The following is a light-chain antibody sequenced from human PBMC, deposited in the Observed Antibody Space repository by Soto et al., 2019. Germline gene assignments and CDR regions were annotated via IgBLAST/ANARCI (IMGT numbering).Light chain of an antibody. CDR2: ATS. Sequence: DTQMTQSPSSLSASVVDRISITFRASHTVSTYLNWYQQKPGKAPTLLISATSTLQSGVPSRFSGSGSGTEFTLTITSLQPEDFATYYCQQTYTTPRTFGQGTKVDIK. CDR1: HTVSTY. CDR3: QQTYTTPRT. J-gene: IGKJ1*01. V-gene: IGKV1-39*01.